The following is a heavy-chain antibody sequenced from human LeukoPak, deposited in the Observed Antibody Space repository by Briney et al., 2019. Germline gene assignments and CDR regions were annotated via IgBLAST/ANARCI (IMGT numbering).Heavy chain of an antibody. Sequence: GGSLRLSCAASGFTFSSYAVSWVRQASGKGLEWVSAISGGGGDTFYADSVKGRFSISRDNFNNRVFLQMNSLRAEDTAMYYCARWFGEPPNFVFWGQGTLVTVSS. CDR3: ARWFGEPPNFVF. CDR1: GFTFSSYA. D-gene: IGHD3-10*01. CDR2: ISGGGGDT. V-gene: IGHV3-23*01. J-gene: IGHJ4*02.